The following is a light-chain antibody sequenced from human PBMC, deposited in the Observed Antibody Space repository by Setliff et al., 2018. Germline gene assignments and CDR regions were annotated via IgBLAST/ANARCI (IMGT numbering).Light chain of an antibody. CDR3: QQYYNTPIT. V-gene: IGKV4-1*01. J-gene: IGKJ5*01. Sequence: DIVMTQSPDSLAVSLGERATTNCKSSQSLLYSSNNKNYLAWYQQKPGLPPKLLIYWASTRESGVPDRFSGSGSGTDFTLTISSLQAEDVAVYYCQQYYNTPITFGQGTRLEIK. CDR2: WAS. CDR1: QSLLYSSNNKNY.